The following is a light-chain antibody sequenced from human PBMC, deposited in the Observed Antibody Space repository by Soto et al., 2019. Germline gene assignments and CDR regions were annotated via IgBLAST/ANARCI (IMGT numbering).Light chain of an antibody. V-gene: IGLV1-47*01. CDR2: RSD. J-gene: IGLJ3*02. CDR1: SSNIGSNY. Sequence: QSVLTQPPSASGPPGQRVTISCSGSSSNIGSNYIYWYQQLPGTAPKLLIYRSDQRPSGVPDRFSGSKSGTSASLAISGLRSEDEADYYCAAWDDSLSGRVFGGGTKLTVL. CDR3: AAWDDSLSGRV.